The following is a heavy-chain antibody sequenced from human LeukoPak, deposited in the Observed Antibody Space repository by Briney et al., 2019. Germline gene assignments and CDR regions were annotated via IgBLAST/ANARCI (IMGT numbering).Heavy chain of an antibody. J-gene: IGHJ6*04. CDR2: INHSGST. Sequence: SETLSLTCAVYGGSFSGYYWSWIRQPPGKGLEWIGEINHSGSTNYNPSLKSRVTISVDTSKNQFSLKLSSVTAADTAVYYCARVDVKFLEGSGSSKPHYYCYGMDVWGKGTTVTVSS. CDR1: GGSFSGYY. CDR3: ARVDVKFLEGSGSSKPHYYCYGMDV. V-gene: IGHV4-34*01. D-gene: IGHD3-10*01.